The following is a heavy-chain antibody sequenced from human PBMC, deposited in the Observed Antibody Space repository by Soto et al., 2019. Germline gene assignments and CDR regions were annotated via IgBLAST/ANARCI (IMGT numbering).Heavy chain of an antibody. V-gene: IGHV4-34*01. CDR3: CRAPKLSGSGQSRLDF. CDR2: ISQSGST. CDR1: SGSFSGYY. J-gene: IGHJ4*02. D-gene: IGHD3-10*01. Sequence: SETLSLTCSIYSGSFSGYYCSWICQPHGQGLEWIGEISQSGSTNYSPYLKSRVSISIDTSKTQFSLNLHSGSVAATAAYYCCRAPKLSGSGQSRLDFWGQGTLVTVSS.